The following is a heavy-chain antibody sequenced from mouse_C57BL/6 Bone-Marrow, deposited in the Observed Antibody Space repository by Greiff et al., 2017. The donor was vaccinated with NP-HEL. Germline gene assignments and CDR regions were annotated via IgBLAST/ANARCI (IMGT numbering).Heavy chain of an antibody. CDR1: GYTFTSYW. Sequence: VQLQQPGAELVKPGASVKMSCKASGYTFTSYWITWVKQRPGQGLEWIGDIYPGSGSTNYNEKFKSKATLTVDTSSSTAYMQLSSLTSEDSAVYYCAHYYGSSGYWYFDVWGTGTTVTVSS. D-gene: IGHD1-1*01. V-gene: IGHV1-55*01. CDR2: IYPGSGST. CDR3: AHYYGSSGYWYFDV. J-gene: IGHJ1*03.